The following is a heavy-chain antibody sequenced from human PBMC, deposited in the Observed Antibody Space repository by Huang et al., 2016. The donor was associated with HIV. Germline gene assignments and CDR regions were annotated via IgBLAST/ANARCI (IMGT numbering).Heavy chain of an antibody. D-gene: IGHD4-17*01. J-gene: IGHJ6*03. CDR1: GFIFNDFA. CDR2: VRSNAVGGAS. Sequence: QLVESGGDSVQSGRSLRLSCRGSGFIFNDFAINWFRQSPGKGLDWLCFVRSNAVGGASKRAPAVKDRFTVSRDEAKNVAFLQMDNLQVDDTAIYYCSPSGDDYFYFYMDVWGKGTTVIVS. CDR3: SPSGDDYFYFYMDV. V-gene: IGHV3-49*03.